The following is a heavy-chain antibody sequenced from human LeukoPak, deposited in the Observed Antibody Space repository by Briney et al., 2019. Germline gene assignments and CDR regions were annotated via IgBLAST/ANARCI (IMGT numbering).Heavy chain of an antibody. V-gene: IGHV3-23*01. CDR1: GFTFSSYA. Sequence: GGSLRLSCAASGFTFSSYAMSWVRQASGKGLEWVSAISGSGGSTYYADSVKGRFTISRDNSKNTLYLQMNSLRAEDTAVYYCAKDFGNSETYYYDSSGYYSMYYFDYWGQGTLVTVSS. CDR2: ISGSGGST. J-gene: IGHJ4*02. D-gene: IGHD3-22*01. CDR3: AKDFGNSETYYYDSSGYYSMYYFDY.